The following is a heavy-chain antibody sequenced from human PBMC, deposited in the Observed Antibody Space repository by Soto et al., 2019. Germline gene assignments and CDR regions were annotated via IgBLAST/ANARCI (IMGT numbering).Heavy chain of an antibody. Sequence: QVQLVESGGGVVQPGRSLRLSCAASGFTFSSYGMHWVGQAPGKGLEWGAVIGYDGSNKGYADSVKGRFTISRDNSKNTLHLQMNSLRAEDTAVYSCARDRGYSGYDSPRYYYGMDVWGQGTTVTVSS. CDR2: IGYDGSNK. CDR3: ARDRGYSGYDSPRYYYGMDV. CDR1: GFTFSSYG. J-gene: IGHJ6*02. D-gene: IGHD5-12*01. V-gene: IGHV3-33*01.